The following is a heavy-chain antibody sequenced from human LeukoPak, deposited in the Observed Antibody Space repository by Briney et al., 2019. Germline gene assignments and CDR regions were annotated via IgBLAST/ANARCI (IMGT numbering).Heavy chain of an antibody. D-gene: IGHD3-3*01. Sequence: ASVKVSCKASGGTFTSYAINWVRQAPGQGLEWMGGINPIFGTTNYAQKFQGRVTITADKSTSTAYMELSRLRSDDTAVYYCAREVRFLEWLPNHYYYYGMDVWGQGTTVTVSS. CDR2: INPIFGTT. CDR3: AREVRFLEWLPNHYYYYGMDV. J-gene: IGHJ6*02. CDR1: GGTFTSYA. V-gene: IGHV1-69*06.